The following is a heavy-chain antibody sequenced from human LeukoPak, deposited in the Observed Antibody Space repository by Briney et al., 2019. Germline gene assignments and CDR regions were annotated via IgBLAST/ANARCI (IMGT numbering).Heavy chain of an antibody. CDR1: GGSISSYY. D-gene: IGHD3-22*01. CDR3: ARGYYYDSSGYYQPFDY. CDR2: IYYSGST. J-gene: IGHJ4*02. V-gene: IGHV4-59*01. Sequence: PSETLSLTCTVSGGSISSYYWSWIRQPPGKGLEWIGYIYYSGSTNYNPSLKSRVTISVDTSKNQFSLKLSSVTAADTAVYYCARGYYYDSSGYYQPFDYWGREPWSPSPQ.